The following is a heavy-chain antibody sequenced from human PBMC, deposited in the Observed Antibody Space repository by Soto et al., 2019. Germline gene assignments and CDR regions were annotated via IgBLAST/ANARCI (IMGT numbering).Heavy chain of an antibody. Sequence: QVQLQESGPGLVKPSQTLSLTCTVSGGSISRGGYYWSWIRPHPRKGLEWIGYIYYSRSTYSNPSLKSRVTISVDTSKNRSSLKLTSLTAADTAVYYGGSCWYTMETPAYDDWGQGTMVTVSS. CDR2: IYYSRST. J-gene: IGHJ4*02. CDR1: GGSISRGGYY. CDR3: GSCWYTMETPAYDD. V-gene: IGHV4-31*03. D-gene: IGHD2-15*01.